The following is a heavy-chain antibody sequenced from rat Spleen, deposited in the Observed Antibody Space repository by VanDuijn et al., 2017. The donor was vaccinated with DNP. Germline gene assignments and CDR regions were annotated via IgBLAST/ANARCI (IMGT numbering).Heavy chain of an antibody. V-gene: IGHV5S10*01. CDR1: GFTFTNSG. CDR3: ATQGQLGITWFAY. D-gene: IGHD1-10*01. J-gene: IGHJ3*01. Sequence: EVQLVESGGGLVQPGRSMKLSCAASGFTFTNSGFHWIRQAPKKGLEWVATIIYDGSRTYYRDSVKGRFTISRDNAKSTLYLQMDSLRSEDTATYYCATQGQLGITWFAYWGQGTLVTVSS. CDR2: IIYDGSRT.